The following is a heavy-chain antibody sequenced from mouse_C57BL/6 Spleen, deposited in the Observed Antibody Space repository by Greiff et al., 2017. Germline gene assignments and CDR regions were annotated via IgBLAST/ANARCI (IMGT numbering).Heavy chain of an antibody. CDR2: INPSTGGT. Sequence: EVQRVESGPELVKPGASVKISCKASGYSFTGYYMNWVKQSPEKSLEWIGEINPSTGGTTYNQKFKAKATLTVDKSSSTAYMQLKSLTSEDSAVYYCAPYYYGSSSWFAYWGQGTLVTVSA. J-gene: IGHJ3*01. CDR1: GYSFTGYY. CDR3: APYYYGSSSWFAY. D-gene: IGHD1-1*01. V-gene: IGHV1-42*01.